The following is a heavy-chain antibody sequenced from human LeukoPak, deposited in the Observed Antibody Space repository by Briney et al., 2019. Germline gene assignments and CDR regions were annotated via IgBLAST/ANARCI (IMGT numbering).Heavy chain of an antibody. Sequence: SETLSLTCTVSGGSISIGGYYWNWIRQHPGTGLEWLGYIYYSGDTNYNPSLKSRVTISVDTSKNQFSLKLSSVTAADTAVYYCARAVAPAAIYDFQFDYWGQGTLVTVSS. V-gene: IGHV4-31*03. J-gene: IGHJ4*02. CDR3: ARAVAPAAIYDFQFDY. CDR1: GGSISIGGYY. CDR2: IYYSGDT. D-gene: IGHD2-2*02.